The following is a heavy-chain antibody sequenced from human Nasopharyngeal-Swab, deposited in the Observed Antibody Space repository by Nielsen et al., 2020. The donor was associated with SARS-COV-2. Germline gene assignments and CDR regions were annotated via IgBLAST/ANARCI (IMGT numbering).Heavy chain of an antibody. CDR3: TKDSGWLATF. J-gene: IGHJ6*02. D-gene: IGHD6-19*01. CDR1: GFTFSNSD. CDR2: IARSGTTT. Sequence: GESLRLSCAAPGFTFSNSDMSWVRQAPGKGLEWVSGIARSGTTTYYADSVKGRFTISRDNSKNTLYLQMNSLRAEDTALYYCTKDSGWLATFWGQGTAVTVSS. V-gene: IGHV3-23*01.